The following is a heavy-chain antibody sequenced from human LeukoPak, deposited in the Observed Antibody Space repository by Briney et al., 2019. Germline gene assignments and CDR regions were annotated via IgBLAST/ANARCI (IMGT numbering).Heavy chain of an antibody. CDR3: ARVSNSALDFDY. D-gene: IGHD2/OR15-2a*01. CDR2: MNPNSGNT. J-gene: IGHJ4*02. CDR1: GYTFTSYD. V-gene: IGHV1-8*01. Sequence: GASVKVSCKASGYTFTSYDINWVRQATGQGLEWMGWMNPNSGNTGYAQKFQGRVTMTRNTSISTAYMELSSLRSEDTAVYYCARVSNSALDFDYWGQGTLVTVSS.